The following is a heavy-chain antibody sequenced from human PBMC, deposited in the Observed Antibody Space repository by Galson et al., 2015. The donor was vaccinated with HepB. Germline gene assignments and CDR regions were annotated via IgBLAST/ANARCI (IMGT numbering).Heavy chain of an antibody. J-gene: IGHJ4*02. V-gene: IGHV3-11*01. D-gene: IGHD1-14*01. Sequence: SLRLSCAASGFIFSDYYMSWTRQAPGKGLEWISHISRTGTTIFYSDSVEGRFTVSRDNTKNSLYLRMNSLRDDDTAVYYCVRDITLPGSFYYFDSWGQGTLVTVSS. CDR1: GFIFSDYY. CDR3: VRDITLPGSFYYFDS. CDR2: ISRTGTTI.